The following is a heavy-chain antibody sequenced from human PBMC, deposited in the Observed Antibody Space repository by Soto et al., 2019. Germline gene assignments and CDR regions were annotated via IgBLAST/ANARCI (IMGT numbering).Heavy chain of an antibody. CDR3: AREDDTTGHYSWFDP. J-gene: IGHJ5*02. CDR2: FVPMFGSA. CDR1: GTPFDTFT. D-gene: IGHD3-9*01. V-gene: IGHV1-69*13. Sequence: RASVKVSCKPSGTPFDTFTFSWVRQAPGQGLEWMGGFVPMFGSASIAQRFQGRVRITADASTGTGYMELSDLRSEDSAIYYCAREDDTTGHYSWFDPWGPGTLVTVSS.